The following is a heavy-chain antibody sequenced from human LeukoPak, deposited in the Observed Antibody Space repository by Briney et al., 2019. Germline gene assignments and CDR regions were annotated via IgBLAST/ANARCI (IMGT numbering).Heavy chain of an antibody. CDR2: ISWDSRNI. Sequence: GGSLRLSCAASGFTFDDYAMFWVRQAPGKGLEWVSGISWDSRNIGYAASVKGRYTTSRDNGKNSLYLQMNSLRPDDTALYYCARGNRDTSGFYFYYGMDVWGPGSTVTVSS. CDR3: ARGNRDTSGFYFYYGMDV. D-gene: IGHD6-19*01. CDR1: GFTFDDYA. V-gene: IGHV3-9*01. J-gene: IGHJ6*02.